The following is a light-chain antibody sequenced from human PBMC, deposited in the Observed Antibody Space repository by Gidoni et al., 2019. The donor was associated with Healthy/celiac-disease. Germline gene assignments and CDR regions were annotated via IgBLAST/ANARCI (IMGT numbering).Light chain of an antibody. CDR2: KAC. J-gene: IGKJ1*01. CDR3: QQYNSYPWT. CDR1: QSIIIW. V-gene: IGKV1-5*03. Sequence: DIQMTQSPSTLSASVGDRVTITCRASQSIIIWLAWYQQKPGKAPKLLIYKACSLESGVPSRFSGSGSGTEFTLTISSLQPDDFATYYCQQYNSYPWTFGQGTKVEIK.